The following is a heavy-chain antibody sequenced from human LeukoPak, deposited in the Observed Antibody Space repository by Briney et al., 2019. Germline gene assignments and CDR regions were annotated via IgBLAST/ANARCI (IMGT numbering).Heavy chain of an antibody. Sequence: ASVKVSCKASGYTFTSYGISWVRQAPGQGLEWMGWISAYNGNTNYAQKLQGRVTMTTDTSASTAYMEQRSLRSDDTAVYYCARDREAYYGSGSSPLLDYWGQGTLVTVSS. J-gene: IGHJ4*02. D-gene: IGHD3-10*01. CDR2: ISAYNGNT. CDR1: GYTFTSYG. V-gene: IGHV1-18*04. CDR3: ARDREAYYGSGSSPLLDY.